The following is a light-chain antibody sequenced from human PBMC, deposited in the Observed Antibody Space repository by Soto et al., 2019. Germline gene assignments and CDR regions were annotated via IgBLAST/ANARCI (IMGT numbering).Light chain of an antibody. V-gene: IGLV1-47*01. CDR2: TNN. CDR1: SSNIGSLF. Sequence: PVLTPPPSASVYPWERVTISYSGSSSNIGSLFLSCFQQLPGPPPKLLLYTNNQRPSGVPVGFSGSKSGTSASLAMSGLRSEDEADYWCAAWDDRGVFGTGTKVPVL. CDR3: AAWDDRGV. J-gene: IGLJ1*01.